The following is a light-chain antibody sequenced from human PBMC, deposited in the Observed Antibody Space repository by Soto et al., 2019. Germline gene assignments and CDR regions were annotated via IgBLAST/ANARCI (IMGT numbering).Light chain of an antibody. CDR1: QSVSSN. J-gene: IGKJ4*01. V-gene: IGKV3-11*01. CDR3: QQRSNWPPT. CDR2: GAS. Sequence: EIVMTQSPATLSVSPGERANLSCSASQSVSSNLAWYQQKPGQAPRLLIYGASNRATGIPARFSGSGSGTDFTLTISSLEPEDFAVYYCQQRSNWPPTFGGGTKVDIK.